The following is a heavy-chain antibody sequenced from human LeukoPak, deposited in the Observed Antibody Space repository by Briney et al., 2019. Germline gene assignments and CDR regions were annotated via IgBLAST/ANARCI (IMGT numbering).Heavy chain of an antibody. CDR3: AREINIVGVTDDYFDY. CDR2: IDSDGSST. V-gene: IGHV3-74*01. Sequence: PGGSLRLSCAASGFTVSSNYMSWVRQAPGKGLVWVSRIDSDGSSTSYADSVKGRFTISRDNAKNTLYLQMNSLRAEDTAVYYCAREINIVGVTDDYFDYRGQGTLATVSS. J-gene: IGHJ4*02. CDR1: GFTVSSNY. D-gene: IGHD1-26*01.